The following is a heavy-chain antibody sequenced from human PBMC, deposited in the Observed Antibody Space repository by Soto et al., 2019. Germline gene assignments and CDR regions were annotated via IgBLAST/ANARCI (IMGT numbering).Heavy chain of an antibody. J-gene: IGHJ4*02. V-gene: IGHV4-31*03. CDR2: IYYSGIS. CDR3: ARTEWIQLWFDY. Sequence: QVQLLESGPGLVKPSQTLSLICNVSGASISSGGYYWSWIRQRPGGGLEWLGFIYYSGISHYNPSLKSRATISVDTSKNQFSLKLISVTAAHTAVSYCARTEWIQLWFDYWGQGALVTVS. D-gene: IGHD5-18*01. CDR1: GASISSGGYY.